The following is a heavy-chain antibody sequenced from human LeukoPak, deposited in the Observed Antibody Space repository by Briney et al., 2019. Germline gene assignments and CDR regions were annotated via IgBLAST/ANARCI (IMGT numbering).Heavy chain of an antibody. CDR2: IFYSGHT. CDR1: GGSIDNYS. Sequence: PSETLSLTCTVSGGSIDNYSWSWIRQPPGQGLEWIGYIFYSGHTNYNPSLKSRVTISVDTSKNQFSLKLTSVTAADTAVYYCARAKRERHFIYYFDYWGQGALVTVSS. J-gene: IGHJ4*02. CDR3: ARAKRERHFIYYFDY. V-gene: IGHV4-59*08. D-gene: IGHD1-1*01.